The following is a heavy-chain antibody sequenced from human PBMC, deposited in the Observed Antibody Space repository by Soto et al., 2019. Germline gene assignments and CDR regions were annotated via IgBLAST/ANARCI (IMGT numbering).Heavy chain of an antibody. Sequence: EVQLVESGGGLIQPGGSLRLSCAASGFTVSGNYMTWVRQAPGKGLEWVSILYSGGPTYYADSVKGRFTISRDNSKNTLYLQINSLRVEDTAVYYCARVINHWAFDIWGQGTMVTVSS. V-gene: IGHV3-53*01. D-gene: IGHD1-1*01. J-gene: IGHJ3*02. CDR1: GFTVSGNY. CDR2: LYSGGPT. CDR3: ARVINHWAFDI.